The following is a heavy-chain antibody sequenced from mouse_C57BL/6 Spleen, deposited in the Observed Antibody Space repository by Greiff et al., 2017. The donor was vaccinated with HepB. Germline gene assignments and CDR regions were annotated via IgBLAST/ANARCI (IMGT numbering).Heavy chain of an antibody. J-gene: IGHJ2*01. CDR2: ISDGGSYT. D-gene: IGHD1-1*01. Sequence: EVQRVESGGGLVKPGGSLKLSCAASGFTFSSYAMSWVRQTPEKRLEWVATISDGGSYTYYPDNVKGRFTISRDNAKNNLYLQMSHLKSEDTTMYYCARDGSNSYFDYWGQGTTLTVSS. CDR3: ARDGSNSYFDY. V-gene: IGHV5-4*01. CDR1: GFTFSSYA.